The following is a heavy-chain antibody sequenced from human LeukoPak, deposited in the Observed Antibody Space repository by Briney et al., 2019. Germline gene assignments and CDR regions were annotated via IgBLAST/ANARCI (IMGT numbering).Heavy chain of an antibody. CDR2: ISWNSGSI. CDR3: AKDMSYYDSSGYYGRPFDY. CDR1: GFTFDDYA. D-gene: IGHD3-22*01. J-gene: IGHJ4*02. V-gene: IGHV3-9*01. Sequence: PGGSLRLSCAASGFTFDDYAMHWVRQAPGKGLEWVSGISWNSGSIGYADSVKGRFTISRDNAKNSLYLQMNSLRAEDTALYYCAKDMSYYDSSGYYGRPFDYWGQGTLVTVSS.